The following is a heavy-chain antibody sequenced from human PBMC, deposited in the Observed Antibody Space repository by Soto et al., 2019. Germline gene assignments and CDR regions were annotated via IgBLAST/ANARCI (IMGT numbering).Heavy chain of an antibody. D-gene: IGHD3-10*01. J-gene: IGHJ4*02. CDR1: GHSISSRSDY. V-gene: IGHV4-39*01. CDR2: IYYSGST. CDR3: AGHFGGVWFGDSGADH. Sequence: QLQLHQSGPKLVRPSETLSLTCAVSGHSISSRSDYWGWIRQTPGKGLEWIGSIYYSGSTPYNPSPKRPVTLSVGPSKNPFSPRPTSMTGANTAGYFWAGHFGGVWFGDSGADHWGQGALVTVSS.